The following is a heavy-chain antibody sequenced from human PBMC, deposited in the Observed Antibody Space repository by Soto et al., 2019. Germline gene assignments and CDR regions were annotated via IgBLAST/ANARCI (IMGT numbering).Heavy chain of an antibody. J-gene: IGHJ5*02. V-gene: IGHV5-51*01. Sequence: ESLKISCKGSGYSFTSYWIGWVRQMPGKGLEWMGIIYPGDSDTRYSPSFQGQVTISADKSISTAYLQWSSLKASDTAMYYCAKGRDNRSGYRFNWFDPWGQGSLVTVSS. CDR3: AKGRDNRSGYRFNWFDP. D-gene: IGHD3-22*01. CDR2: IYPGDSDT. CDR1: GYSFTSYW.